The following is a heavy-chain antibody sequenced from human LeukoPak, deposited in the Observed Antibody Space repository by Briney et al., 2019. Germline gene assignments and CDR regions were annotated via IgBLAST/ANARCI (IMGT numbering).Heavy chain of an antibody. Sequence: GASVKVSCKASGYTFTGYYMHWVRQAPGQGLEWMGWINPNSGGTNYAQKFQGRVTMTRDTSISTAYMELSRLRSDDTAVYYCARSGYYYAGWFDPWGQGTLVTVSS. D-gene: IGHD3-22*01. CDR3: ARSGYYYAGWFDP. CDR2: INPNSGGT. V-gene: IGHV1-2*02. J-gene: IGHJ5*02. CDR1: GYTFTGYY.